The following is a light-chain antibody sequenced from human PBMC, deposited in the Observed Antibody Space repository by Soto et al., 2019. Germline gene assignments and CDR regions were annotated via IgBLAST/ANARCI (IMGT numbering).Light chain of an antibody. V-gene: IGKV1-9*01. J-gene: IGKJ5*01. Sequence: IQLTQSPSSLSASVGDRVTINCRASQGISSYLAWYQQKPGKAPKLLIYAASTLQSGVPSRFSGSGSGTDFTLTISSLQPEDFATYYCQQLNSYLSITFGQGTRLEIK. CDR1: QGISSY. CDR3: QQLNSYLSIT. CDR2: AAS.